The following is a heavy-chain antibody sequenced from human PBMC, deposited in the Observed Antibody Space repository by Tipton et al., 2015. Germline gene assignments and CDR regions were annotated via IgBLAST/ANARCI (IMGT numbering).Heavy chain of an antibody. V-gene: IGHV4-61*01. J-gene: IGHJ4*02. CDR1: GVSVTSGSFY. D-gene: IGHD6-19*01. Sequence: TLSLTCTVSGVSVTSGSFYWSWIRQSPGKGLEWIGYIYHTGSTIYNPSLKSRVTISEDTSKNQFSLKLNSVTAADAAMYYCASRDWLLHHFDYWGQGTLVTVSS. CDR2: IYHTGST. CDR3: ASRDWLLHHFDY.